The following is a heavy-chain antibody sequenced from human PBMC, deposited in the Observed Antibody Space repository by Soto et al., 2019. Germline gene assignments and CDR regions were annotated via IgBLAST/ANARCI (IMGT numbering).Heavy chain of an antibody. J-gene: IGHJ5*02. Sequence: KPSETLSLTCAVSGGSISSGGYSWIWIRQPPGKGLEWIGYIYHSGSTYYSPSLKSRVTISVDRSKNQFSLKLSSVTAADTAVYFCVRSGCSSTACHTDWFDPWGPGTLVTVS. V-gene: IGHV4-30-2*01. CDR3: VRSGCSSTACHTDWFDP. CDR1: GGSISSGGYS. CDR2: IYHSGST. D-gene: IGHD2-2*01.